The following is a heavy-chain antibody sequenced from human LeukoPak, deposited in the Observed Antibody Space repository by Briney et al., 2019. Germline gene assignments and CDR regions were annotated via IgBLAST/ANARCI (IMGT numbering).Heavy chain of an antibody. V-gene: IGHV3-21*01. J-gene: IGHJ4*02. D-gene: IGHD2-15*01. CDR3: ARVSFADGGYFDY. CDR1: GFPFSSYS. CDR2: ISGTGRYI. Sequence: PGGSLRLSCAASGFPFSSYSMNWVRQAPGKGLEWVSSISGTGRYIYYADSMKGRFTISRDNPKNSLYLQMNSLRAEDTAVYYCARVSFADGGYFDYWGQGTLVTVSS.